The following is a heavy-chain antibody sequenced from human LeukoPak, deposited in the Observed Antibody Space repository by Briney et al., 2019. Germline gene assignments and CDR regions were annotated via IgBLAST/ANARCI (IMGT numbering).Heavy chain of an antibody. CDR1: GYTFTSYA. D-gene: IGHD3-22*01. J-gene: IGHJ4*02. CDR2: INAGNGNT. Sequence: ASVKVSCKASGYTFTSYAMHWVRQAPGQRLEWMGWINAGNGNTKYSQKFQGRVTITRDTSASTAYMELSSLRSEDTAVYYCARGYYDSSGYLPPFDYWGQGTLSPSPQ. CDR3: ARGYYDSSGYLPPFDY. V-gene: IGHV1-3*01.